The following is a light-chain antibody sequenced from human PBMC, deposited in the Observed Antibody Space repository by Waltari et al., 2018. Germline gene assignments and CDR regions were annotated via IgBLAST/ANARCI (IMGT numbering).Light chain of an antibody. Sequence: DIQMTQSPSSLSASVGDRVTITCQASQDISNYLNWYQQKPGKAHKLLIYDASNVETGVPSRFSGSGAGTDFTFTISSLQPEDIATYYCQQYDNLPRTFGQGTKVEIK. V-gene: IGKV1-33*01. CDR3: QQYDNLPRT. J-gene: IGKJ1*01. CDR1: QDISNY. CDR2: DAS.